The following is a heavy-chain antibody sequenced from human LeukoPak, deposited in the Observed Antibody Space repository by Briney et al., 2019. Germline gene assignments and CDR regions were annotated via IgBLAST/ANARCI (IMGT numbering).Heavy chain of an antibody. CDR1: GMRFSDFY. J-gene: IGHJ4*02. CDR2: ISSNGNII. D-gene: IGHD1-14*01. V-gene: IGHV3-11*01. CDR3: ASGGRAYNF. Sequence: GGSLRLSCAASGMRFSDFYMSWMRQAPGKGLEWISFISSNGNIIHYADSAKGRFTISRDNAKNSLYLHMDSLRVEDTATYYCASGGRAYNFWGLGTAVTVSS.